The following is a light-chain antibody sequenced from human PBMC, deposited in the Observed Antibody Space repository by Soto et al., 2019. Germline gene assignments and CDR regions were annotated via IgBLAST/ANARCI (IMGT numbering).Light chain of an antibody. Sequence: AIQLTQSPSSLSSSVGDRVTITCRASQGISSALAWYQQKPGKVPKLLIFDASSLESGVPSRFSGRGSGTDFTLTISSLQPEDFATYYCQQFNDYPPTFGQGTKVDIK. CDR1: QGISSA. J-gene: IGKJ1*01. V-gene: IGKV1D-13*01. CDR2: DAS. CDR3: QQFNDYPPT.